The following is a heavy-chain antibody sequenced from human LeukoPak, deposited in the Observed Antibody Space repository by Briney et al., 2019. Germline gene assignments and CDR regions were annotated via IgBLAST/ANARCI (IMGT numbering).Heavy chain of an antibody. CDR2: IYTSGST. D-gene: IGHD1-26*01. CDR3: ARGESVGATTRFDY. Sequence: PSETLSLTCTVSGGSISSGNYYWSWIRQPAGKELEWIGRIYTSGSTNYNPSLKSRVTMSVDTSKNQFSLKLSSVTAADTAVYYCARGESVGATTRFDYWGQGTLVTVSS. CDR1: GGSISSGNYY. V-gene: IGHV4-61*02. J-gene: IGHJ4*02.